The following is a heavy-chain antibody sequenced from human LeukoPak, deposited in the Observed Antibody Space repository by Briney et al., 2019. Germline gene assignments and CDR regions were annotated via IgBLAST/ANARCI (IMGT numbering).Heavy chain of an antibody. CDR3: ARDSGRWSGSYLPDY. CDR2: INWNGGST. CDR1: GFTFDDYG. Sequence: GGSLRLSCAASGFTFDDYGMSWVRQAPGKGLEWVSGINWNGGSTGYADSVKGRFTISRDNAKNSLYLQMSSPRAEDTALYYCARDSGRWSGSYLPDYWGQGTLVTVSS. D-gene: IGHD1-26*01. V-gene: IGHV3-20*04. J-gene: IGHJ4*02.